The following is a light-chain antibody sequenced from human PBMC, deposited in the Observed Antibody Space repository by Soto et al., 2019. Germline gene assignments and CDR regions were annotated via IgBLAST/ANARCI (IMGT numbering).Light chain of an antibody. V-gene: IGLV2-14*01. Sequence: QSVLAKPASVSGSPRQSITISCTGASSDVGGYTYVSWYQQHPGKAPKLIIYEVNNRPSGVSHRFSGSKSGNTASLTISGLXAEDEADYYCSSYTSSSTLYVFGTGTKVTLL. CDR1: SSDVGGYTY. CDR2: EVN. CDR3: SSYTSSSTLYV. J-gene: IGLJ1*01.